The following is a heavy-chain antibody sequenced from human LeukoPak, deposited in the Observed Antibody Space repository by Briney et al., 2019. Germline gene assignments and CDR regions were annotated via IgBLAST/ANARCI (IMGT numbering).Heavy chain of an antibody. CDR1: GGSISSYY. Sequence: LETLSLTCTVSGGSISSYYWSWIRQPPGKGLEWIGYIYYSGSTNYNPSLKSRVTISLDTSKNQFSLKLSSVTAADTAVYYCARDGGYTSGWFVWGQGTLVTVSS. J-gene: IGHJ4*02. CDR2: IYYSGST. CDR3: ARDGGYTSGWFV. D-gene: IGHD6-19*01. V-gene: IGHV4-59*01.